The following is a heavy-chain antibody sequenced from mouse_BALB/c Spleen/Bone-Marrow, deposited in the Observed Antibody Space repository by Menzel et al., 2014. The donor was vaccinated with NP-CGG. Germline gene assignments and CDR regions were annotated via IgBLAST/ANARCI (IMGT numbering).Heavy chain of an antibody. Sequence: QVQLQQPGAELARPGASVQLSCKASGYTFTSYWMQWVKQRPGQGLEWIGAIYPGDGDTRYTQKFKGKATLTADKSSSTAYMQLSSLASEDSAVYYCARRDYGIRENYYAMDYWGQGTSVTVSS. V-gene: IGHV1-87*01. CDR1: GYTFTSYW. CDR3: ARRDYGIRENYYAMDY. CDR2: IYPGDGDT. D-gene: IGHD1-2*01. J-gene: IGHJ4*01.